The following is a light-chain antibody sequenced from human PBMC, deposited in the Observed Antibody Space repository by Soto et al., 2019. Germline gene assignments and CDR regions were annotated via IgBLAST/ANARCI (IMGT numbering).Light chain of an antibody. J-gene: IGKJ2*01. CDR3: QQYNNWPPKYT. V-gene: IGKV3-15*01. Sequence: EIVMTQSPATLSVSPGERANLSCRASQSVSSNLAWYQQKPGQAPRLLIYGASTRATAIPARFSGSGSGTEFTLTISSLQSEDFAVYYCQQYNNWPPKYTFGQGTKLEIK. CDR2: GAS. CDR1: QSVSSN.